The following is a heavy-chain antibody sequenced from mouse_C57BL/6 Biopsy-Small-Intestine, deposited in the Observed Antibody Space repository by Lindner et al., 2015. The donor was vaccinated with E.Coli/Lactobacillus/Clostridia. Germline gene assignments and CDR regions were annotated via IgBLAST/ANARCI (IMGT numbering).Heavy chain of an antibody. Sequence: VQLQESGAELVKPGASVKISCKTSGFAFSSYWMNWVKQRPGKGLEWIGQIYPGDGDTNYNGKFKGKATLTVDKSSSTAHMELRSLTSEDSAVYFCAHPLYYGCSPFAYWGQGDSGHCLC. CDR2: IYPGDGDT. V-gene: IGHV1-80*01. J-gene: IGHJ3*01. D-gene: IGHD1-1*01. CDR3: AHPLYYGCSPFAY. CDR1: GFAFSSYW.